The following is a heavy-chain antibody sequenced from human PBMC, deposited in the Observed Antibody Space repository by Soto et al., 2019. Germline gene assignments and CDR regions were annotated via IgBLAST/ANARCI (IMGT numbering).Heavy chain of an antibody. V-gene: IGHV1-8*01. CDR2: MNPNSRNT. J-gene: IGHJ5*02. CDR3: ARDNRYNWNDEGWFDP. CDR1: GYSFSDYD. D-gene: IGHD1-20*01. Sequence: QVQLVQSGAEAKKPGASVKVSCKASGYSFSDYDINWVRQATGQGPEWMGWMNPNSRNTGYAQKIQGRVTMTRNTSINPAYMGLSSVGSEDTAVYYCARDNRYNWNDEGWFDPWGQGALVTVSS.